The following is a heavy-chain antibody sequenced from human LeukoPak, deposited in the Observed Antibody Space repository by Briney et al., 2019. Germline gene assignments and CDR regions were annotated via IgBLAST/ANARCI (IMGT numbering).Heavy chain of an antibody. CDR3: ARSAEYYYDSSGYYLWFDP. CDR1: GYTFTSYY. Sequence: ASVEVSCKASGYTFTSYYMHWVRQAPGQGLEWMGIINPSGGSTSYAQKFQGRVTMTRDTSTSTVYMELSSLRSEDTAVYYCARSAEYYYDSSGYYLWFDPWGQGTLVTVSS. V-gene: IGHV1-46*01. J-gene: IGHJ5*02. CDR2: INPSGGST. D-gene: IGHD3-22*01.